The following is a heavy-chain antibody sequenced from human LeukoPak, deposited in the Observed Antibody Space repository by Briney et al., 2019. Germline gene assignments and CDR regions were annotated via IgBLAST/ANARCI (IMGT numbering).Heavy chain of an antibody. Sequence: GGSLRLSCAASGFTFSNAWMSWVRQAPGKGLEWVGRIKSKTDGGTTDYAAPVKGRFTISRDNAKNSLYLQMNSLRAEDTAVYYCARSSNYVGHFGYWGQGTLVTVSS. V-gene: IGHV3-15*01. D-gene: IGHD4-11*01. CDR3: ARSSNYVGHFGY. CDR2: IKSKTDGGTT. J-gene: IGHJ4*02. CDR1: GFTFSNAW.